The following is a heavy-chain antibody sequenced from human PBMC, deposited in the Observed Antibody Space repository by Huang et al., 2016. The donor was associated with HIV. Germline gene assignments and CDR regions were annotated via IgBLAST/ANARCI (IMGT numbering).Heavy chain of an antibody. J-gene: IGHJ6*03. D-gene: IGHD4-17*01. Sequence: QLVESGGDSVQSGRSLRLSCRGSGFIFNDFAINWFGQSPGKGLEWIGFVRSKAFGGASKSAPSVKDRFTVSRDEAKNVAFLQMDNLQVDDTAIYYCSPSGDDYFYFYMDVWGNRTTVIVS. V-gene: IGHV3-49*03. CDR2: VRSKAFGGAS. CDR3: SPSGDDYFYFYMDV. CDR1: GFIFNDFA.